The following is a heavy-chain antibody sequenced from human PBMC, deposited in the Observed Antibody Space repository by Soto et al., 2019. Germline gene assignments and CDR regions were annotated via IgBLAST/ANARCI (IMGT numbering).Heavy chain of an antibody. CDR3: AKGGAITMIVVVTEGVYYFDY. Sequence: GGSLRLSCAASGFTFSSYAMSWVRQAPGKGLEWVSAISGSGGSTYYADSVKGRFTISRDNSKNTLYLQMNSLRAEDTAVYYCAKGGAITMIVVVTEGVYYFDYWGQGTLVTVSS. CDR1: GFTFSSYA. V-gene: IGHV3-23*01. CDR2: ISGSGGST. J-gene: IGHJ4*02. D-gene: IGHD3-22*01.